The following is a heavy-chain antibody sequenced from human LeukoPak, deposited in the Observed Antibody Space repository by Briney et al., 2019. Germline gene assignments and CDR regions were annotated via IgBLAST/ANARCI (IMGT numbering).Heavy chain of an antibody. CDR1: GFTFSGYA. J-gene: IGHJ4*02. Sequence: GGSLRLSCAASGFTFSGYAMNWVRQAPGKGLEWVPYISRSGTIISYADSVKGRFTISRDNAKNSLYLQMNSLRAEDTAVYYCARERDDYYFDYWGQGTLVTVSS. V-gene: IGHV3-48*03. CDR2: ISRSGTII. D-gene: IGHD3-3*01. CDR3: ARERDDYYFDY.